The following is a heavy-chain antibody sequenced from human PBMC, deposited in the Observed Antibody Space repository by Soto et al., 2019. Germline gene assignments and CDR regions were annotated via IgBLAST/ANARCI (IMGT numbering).Heavy chain of an antibody. CDR3: ARDLSTGSLDY. Sequence: AGGPLRLSCAAAGCTCRGYGCHWVRQAPGKGLEWVAVLWSDGSNKAYADSVKGRFTISRDEARNTVYLQMNSLRVEDTAVYYCARDLSTGSLDYGGQGTLVTVSS. D-gene: IGHD3-9*01. J-gene: IGHJ4*02. CDR1: GCTCRGYG. CDR2: LWSDGSNK. V-gene: IGHV3-33*01.